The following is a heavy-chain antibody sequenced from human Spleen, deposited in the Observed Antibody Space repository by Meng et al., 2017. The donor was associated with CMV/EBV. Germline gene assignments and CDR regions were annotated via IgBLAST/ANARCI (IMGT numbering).Heavy chain of an antibody. J-gene: IGHJ6*02. CDR2: IYYSGST. V-gene: IGHV4-39*01. CDR1: GGSISSSSYY. CDR3: AREGLTIFGRYCMDV. Sequence: SETLSLTCTVSGGSISSSSYYWGWIRQPPGKGLEWIGSIYYSGSTYYNPSLKSRVTISVDTSKNQFSLKLSSVTAADTAVYYCAREGLTIFGRYCMDVWGQGTTVTVSS. D-gene: IGHD3-3*01.